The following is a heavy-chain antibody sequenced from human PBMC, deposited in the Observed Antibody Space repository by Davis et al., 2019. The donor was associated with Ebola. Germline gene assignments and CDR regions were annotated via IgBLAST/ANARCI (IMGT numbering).Heavy chain of an antibody. V-gene: IGHV3-72*01. CDR2: TRNKANSYTT. J-gene: IGHJ6*03. Sequence: PGGSLRLSCAASGFTFSDHYMDWVRQAPGKGLEWVGRTRNKANSYTTEYAASVKGRFTISRDDSKNSLYLQMNSLKTEDTAVYYCARVKGTHYMDVWGKGTTVTVSS. CDR3: ARVKGTHYMDV. CDR1: GFTFSDHY. D-gene: IGHD1-14*01.